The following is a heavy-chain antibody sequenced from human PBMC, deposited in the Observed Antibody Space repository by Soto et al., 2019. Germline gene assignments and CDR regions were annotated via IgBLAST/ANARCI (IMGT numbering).Heavy chain of an antibody. CDR1: GGTFSSYA. CDR2: IIPIFGTA. V-gene: IGHV1-69*13. Sequence: GASVKVSCKASGGTFSSYAISWVRQAPGQGLEWMGGIIPIFGTANYAQKFQGRVTITADESTSTAYMELSRLRSEDTAVYFCAREKRARYSNYGCYGMDVWGPGPTVTVSS. CDR3: AREKRARYSNYGCYGMDV. J-gene: IGHJ6*02. D-gene: IGHD4-4*01.